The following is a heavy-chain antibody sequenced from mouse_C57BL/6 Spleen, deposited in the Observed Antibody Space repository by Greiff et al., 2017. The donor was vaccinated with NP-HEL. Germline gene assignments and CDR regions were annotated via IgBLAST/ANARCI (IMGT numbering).Heavy chain of an antibody. CDR1: GYAFSSSW. D-gene: IGHD1-1*01. Sequence: QVQLQQSGPELVKPGASVKISCKASGYAFSSSWMNWVKQRPGKGLEWIGRIYPGDGDTNYNGKFKGKATLTADKSSSTTYMQLSSLTSEDSAVYFCARAYYYGNSYRFDYWGQGTTLTVSS. CDR3: ARAYYYGNSYRFDY. V-gene: IGHV1-82*01. J-gene: IGHJ2*01. CDR2: IYPGDGDT.